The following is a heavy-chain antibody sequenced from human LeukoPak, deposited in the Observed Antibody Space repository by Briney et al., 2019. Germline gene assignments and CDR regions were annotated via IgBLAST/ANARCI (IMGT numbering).Heavy chain of an antibody. V-gene: IGHV3-7*01. CDR1: GFTFSSYW. CDR3: ARGVHGAQPGFDY. D-gene: IGHD4-17*01. CDR2: IKQDGSEK. Sequence: GGSLRLSCAASGFTFSSYWMTWVRQAPGKGLEWVANIKQDGSEKYYVDSVKGRFTISRDNAKNSLYLQINGLRAGDTAVYYCARGVHGAQPGFDYWGQGTLVTVSS. J-gene: IGHJ4*02.